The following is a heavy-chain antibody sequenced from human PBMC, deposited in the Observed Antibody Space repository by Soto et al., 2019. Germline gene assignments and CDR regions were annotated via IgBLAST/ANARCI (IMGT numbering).Heavy chain of an antibody. Sequence: SETLSLTCTVSGDSISSYFWSWIRQSPGRGLEWIGYVSDSGSPNYNPSLKSRVTTSEDTSKNQFSLKLRSVTTADTAVYYCARLNFRGAYFGSAPFDPWGQGTLVTVSS. D-gene: IGHD3-10*01. CDR1: GDSISSYF. CDR3: ARLNFRGAYFGSAPFDP. J-gene: IGHJ5*02. CDR2: VSDSGSP. V-gene: IGHV4-59*01.